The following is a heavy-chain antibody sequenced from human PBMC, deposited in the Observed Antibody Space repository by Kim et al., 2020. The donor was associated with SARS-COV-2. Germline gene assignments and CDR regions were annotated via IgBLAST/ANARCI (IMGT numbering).Heavy chain of an antibody. J-gene: IGHJ4*02. Sequence: SETLSLTCAVYGGSFSGYYWSWIRQPPGKGLEWIGEINHSGSTNYNPSLKSRVTISVDTSKNQFSLKLSSVTAADTAVYYCARGLHTMVRGVILYYFDYWGQGTLVTVSS. CDR1: GGSFSGYY. CDR3: ARGLHTMVRGVILYYFDY. D-gene: IGHD3-10*01. CDR2: INHSGST. V-gene: IGHV4-34*01.